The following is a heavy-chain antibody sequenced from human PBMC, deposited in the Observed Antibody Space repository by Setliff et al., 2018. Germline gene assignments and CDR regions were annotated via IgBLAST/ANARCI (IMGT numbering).Heavy chain of an antibody. CDR3: ARGGVVNDDNSGFYRSFEY. CDR2: FNVGHGYT. CDR1: GYTFTTHG. Sequence: GASVKVSCKASGYTFTTHGLHWVRQAPGQRLEGMGWFNVGHGYTKYSQKFQGRVTMTSDTSASTAYMELNSPRAEDTALYYCARGGVVNDDNSGFYRSFEYWGQGTLVTVSS. V-gene: IGHV1-3*01. J-gene: IGHJ4*02. D-gene: IGHD3-22*01.